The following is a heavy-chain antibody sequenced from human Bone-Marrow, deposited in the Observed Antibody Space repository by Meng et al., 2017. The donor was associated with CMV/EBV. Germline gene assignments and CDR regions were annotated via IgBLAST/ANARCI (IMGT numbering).Heavy chain of an antibody. CDR1: GFTFSSHW. CDR3: ARKNGMDV. J-gene: IGHJ6*02. CDR2: IKQDGSEK. Sequence: GESLKISCAASGFTFSSHWMSWVRQAPGKGLEWVACIKQDGSEKYYVDSVKGRFTTSRDNAKNSLYLQMNSLRAEDTAVYYCARKNGMDVWGQGAAVTVSS. V-gene: IGHV3-7*01.